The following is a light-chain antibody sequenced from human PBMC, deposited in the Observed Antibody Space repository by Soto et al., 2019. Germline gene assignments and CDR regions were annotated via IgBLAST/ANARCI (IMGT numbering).Light chain of an antibody. J-gene: IGKJ2*01. Sequence: EIVLTQSPGTLSLSPGERAALSCSASQSVPTRSLAWYRQKPGQAPRLLIYGASIRATGIPDRFSGSGSGPDFTLTISRLEQDDLVVYDCQQDGSSPYTFGQGTKLEIK. CDR1: QSVPTRS. V-gene: IGKV3-20*01. CDR3: QQDGSSPYT. CDR2: GAS.